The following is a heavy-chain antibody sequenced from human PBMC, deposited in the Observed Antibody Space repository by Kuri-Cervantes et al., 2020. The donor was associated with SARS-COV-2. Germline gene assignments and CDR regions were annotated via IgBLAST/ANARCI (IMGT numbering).Heavy chain of an antibody. CDR2: IWYDGSNK. J-gene: IGHJ4*02. CDR3: ARDQGGGRGFDY. V-gene: IGHV3-33*01. Sequence: GESLKISCAASGFTFSSYGMHWVRQAPGKGLEWVAVIWYDGSNKYYADSVKGRFTISRDNSKNTLYLQMNSLRAEDTAVYYCARDQGGGRGFDYWGQGTLVTVSS. CDR1: GFTFSSYG. D-gene: IGHD3-16*01.